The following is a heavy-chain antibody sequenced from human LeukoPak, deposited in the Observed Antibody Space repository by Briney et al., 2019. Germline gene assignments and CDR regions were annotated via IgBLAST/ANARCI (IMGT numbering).Heavy chain of an antibody. CDR3: ARMAIGYCSSTSCHPGGMDV. Sequence: ASVKVSCKASGYTFTSYGISWVRQAPGQGLEWMGWISAYNGNANYAQKLQGRVTMTTDTSTSTAYMELRSLRSDDTAVYYCARMAIGYCSSTSCHPGGMDVWGQGTTVTVSS. CDR2: ISAYNGNA. J-gene: IGHJ6*02. V-gene: IGHV1-18*01. CDR1: GYTFTSYG. D-gene: IGHD2-2*01.